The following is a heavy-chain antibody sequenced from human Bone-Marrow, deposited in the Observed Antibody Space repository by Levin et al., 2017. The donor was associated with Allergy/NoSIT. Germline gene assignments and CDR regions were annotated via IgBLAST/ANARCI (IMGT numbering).Heavy chain of an antibody. CDR2: LSSSGAAM. Sequence: AGGSLRLSCEASGFTFSDYYMGWIRQAPGKGLEWTSYLSSSGAAMYYADSVKGRFTISRDNARNSLYLQMNSLRADDTAVYYCARGTTLDGIDVWGQGASVTVS. J-gene: IGHJ6*02. CDR3: ARGTTLDGIDV. D-gene: IGHD1-1*01. CDR1: GFTFSDYY. V-gene: IGHV3-11*01.